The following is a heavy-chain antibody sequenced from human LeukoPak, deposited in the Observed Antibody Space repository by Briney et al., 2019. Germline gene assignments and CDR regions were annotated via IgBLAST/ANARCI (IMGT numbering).Heavy chain of an antibody. CDR2: ISSSSTTI. CDR1: GFFFSSYS. V-gene: IGHV3-48*04. J-gene: IGHJ4*02. Sequence: GGSLRLSCAASGFFFSSYSMNWVRQAPGKGLQWVSYISSSSTTIHYADSVKGRFTISRDNAKNSLYLQMNSLRAEDTAVYFCARDQGSSWYTDYWGQGTLVTVSS. CDR3: ARDQGSSWYTDY. D-gene: IGHD6-13*01.